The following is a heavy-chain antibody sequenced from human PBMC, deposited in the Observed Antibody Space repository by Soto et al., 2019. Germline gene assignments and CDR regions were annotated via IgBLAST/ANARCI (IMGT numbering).Heavy chain of an antibody. V-gene: IGHV1-8*01. CDR1: GYTFTSYD. CDR3: AGGVKYGAYSRWVDP. Sequence: QVQLVQSGAEVRKPGASVKVSCKASGYTFTSYDINWVRQATGQGLEYLGWMSPNSGNTGYVQKFQGRVTMTWDTSITTAYMELSSLRSEDTAVYFCAGGVKYGAYSRWVDPWGQGTLVTVSS. J-gene: IGHJ5*02. D-gene: IGHD4-17*01. CDR2: MSPNSGNT.